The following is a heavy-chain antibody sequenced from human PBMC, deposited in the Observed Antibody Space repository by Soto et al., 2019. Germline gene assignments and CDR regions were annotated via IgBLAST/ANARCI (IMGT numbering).Heavy chain of an antibody. V-gene: IGHV3-11*01. D-gene: IGHD3-10*01. CDR1: GFTFSDYY. Sequence: QVQLVESGGGLVKPGGSLRLSCAASGFTFSDYYMSWIRQAPGKGLEWVSYISSSGSTIYYADSVNGRFTISRDNAKNSLYLQMNSLRAEDTAVYYCARTMVRGVMTLQHYYYMDVWGKGTTVTVSS. J-gene: IGHJ6*03. CDR2: ISSSGSTI. CDR3: ARTMVRGVMTLQHYYYMDV.